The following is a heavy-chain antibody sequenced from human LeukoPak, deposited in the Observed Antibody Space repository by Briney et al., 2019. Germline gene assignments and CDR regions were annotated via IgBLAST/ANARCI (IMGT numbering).Heavy chain of an antibody. CDR3: ARDVGEGYYYYYMDV. V-gene: IGHV1-18*01. J-gene: IGHJ6*03. D-gene: IGHD2-15*01. CDR1: GYSFITYG. CDR2: ISTYNGDT. Sequence: GASVKVSCKPSGYSFITYGISWVRQAPGQGLEWMGWISTYNGDTNYAQKFQGRVTMTRDTSISTAYMELSRLRSDDTAVYYCARDVGEGYYYYYMDVWGKGTTVTISS.